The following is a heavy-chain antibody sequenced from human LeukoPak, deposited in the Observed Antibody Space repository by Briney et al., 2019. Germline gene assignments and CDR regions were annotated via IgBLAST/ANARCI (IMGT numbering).Heavy chain of an antibody. Sequence: GRSLRLSCAASGFTFSSYAMHWVRQAPSKGLEWVAVISYDGSNKYYADSVKGRFTISRDNSKNTLYLQMNSLRAEDTAVYYCARAMDTAMVPGYWGQGTLVTVSS. CDR1: GFTFSSYA. J-gene: IGHJ4*02. V-gene: IGHV3-30*04. CDR3: ARAMDTAMVPGY. CDR2: ISYDGSNK. D-gene: IGHD5-18*01.